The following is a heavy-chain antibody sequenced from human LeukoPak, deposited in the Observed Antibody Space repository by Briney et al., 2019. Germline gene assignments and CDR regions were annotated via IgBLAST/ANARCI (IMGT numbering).Heavy chain of an antibody. V-gene: IGHV1-69*13. D-gene: IGHD6-13*01. CDR3: ASSPDWYSSSWFDY. CDR1: GGTFSSYA. J-gene: IGHJ4*02. Sequence: SVKVSCKASGGTFSSYAISWVRQAPGQGLEWMGGIIPIFGTANYAQKFQGRVTITADESTSTAYMELSSLRSEDTAVYYCASSPDWYSSSWFDYWGQGTLVTVS. CDR2: IIPIFGTA.